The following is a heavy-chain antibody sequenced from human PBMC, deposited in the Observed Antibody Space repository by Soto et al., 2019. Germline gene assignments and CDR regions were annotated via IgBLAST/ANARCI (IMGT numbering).Heavy chain of an antibody. J-gene: IGHJ4*02. D-gene: IGHD2-2*01. Sequence: SETLSLTCDVSGASISSTDCWSWVRQPPGKGLEWIGEIYQSVITNYNPSLKSRVTISLDKSRNQISLKVTSVTAADTAVYYCARDGWNCTRSRCGREFSATGGRGRLLTVSS. CDR2: IYQSVIT. CDR3: ARDGWNCTRSRCGREFSAT. V-gene: IGHV4-4*02. CDR1: GASISSTDC.